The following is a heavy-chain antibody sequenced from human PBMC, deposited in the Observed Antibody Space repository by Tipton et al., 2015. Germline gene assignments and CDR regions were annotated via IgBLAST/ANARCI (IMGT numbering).Heavy chain of an antibody. CDR1: GDSITFGTYF. D-gene: IGHD3-9*01. J-gene: IGHJ4*02. Sequence: TLSLTCTVSGDSITFGTYFWRWIRQRPGTALEWIGLIYYSGSLSFNSSLDSRVAISMEASKNHFFLNLTSVTATDTAVYYCARGVPWGAAPGRFHWWGQGPLVPVAS. CDR2: IYYSGSL. V-gene: IGHV4-31*03. CDR3: ARGVPWGAAPGRFHW.